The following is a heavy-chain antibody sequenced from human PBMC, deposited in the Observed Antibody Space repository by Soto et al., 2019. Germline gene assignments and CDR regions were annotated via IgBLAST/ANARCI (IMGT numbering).Heavy chain of an antibody. V-gene: IGHV1-46*01. D-gene: IGHD3-22*01. Sequence: ASVKVSCKASGYTFINYYIHWVRQAPGQGLEWLGILNPSGGSTTYAQKFQARVTMTRDTSTTTVSMELISLRSEDTAVYYCARDPRYDSTGYSLDYWGQGTLVTVS. CDR3: ARDPRYDSTGYSLDY. CDR2: LNPSGGST. CDR1: GYTFINYY. J-gene: IGHJ4*02.